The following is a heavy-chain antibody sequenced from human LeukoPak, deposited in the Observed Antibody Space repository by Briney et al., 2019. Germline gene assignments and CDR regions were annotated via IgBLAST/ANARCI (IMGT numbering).Heavy chain of an antibody. J-gene: IGHJ4*02. D-gene: IGHD3-22*01. V-gene: IGHV1-8*01. CDR3: ARAVRYYDSSGYPYYLDY. CDR1: GYTFTSYD. Sequence: PVASVKVSCKASGYTFTSYDINWVRQATGQGLEWMGWMNPNSGNTGYVQKFQGRVTMTRNTSISTAYMELSSLRSEGTAVYYCARAVRYYDSSGYPYYLDYWGQGTLVTVSS. CDR2: MNPNSGNT.